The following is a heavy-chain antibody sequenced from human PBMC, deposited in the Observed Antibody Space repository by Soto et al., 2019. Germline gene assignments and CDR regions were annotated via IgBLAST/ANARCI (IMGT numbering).Heavy chain of an antibody. CDR3: ARDRSFDCSSTSCYTGSYWFDP. J-gene: IGHJ5*02. CDR2: IIPIFGTA. CDR1: GGTFSSYA. Sequence: SVKVSCKASGGTFSSYAISWVRQAPGQGLEWMGGIIPIFGTANYAQKFQGRVTITADESTGTAYMELSSLRSEDTAVYYCARDRSFDCSSTSCYTGSYWFDPWGQGTLVTVPQ. V-gene: IGHV1-69*13. D-gene: IGHD2-2*02.